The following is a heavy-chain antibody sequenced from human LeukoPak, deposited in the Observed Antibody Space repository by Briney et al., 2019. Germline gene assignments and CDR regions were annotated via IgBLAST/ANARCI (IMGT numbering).Heavy chain of an antibody. Sequence: GGSLRLSCVASGFSFSSHGMSWVRQAPGKRLEWVSHINGDGSDTNYVDSVKGRFTISRDNAKNTLYLQMNSLRAEDTAVYYCAELGITTIGGVWGKGTTVTISS. V-gene: IGHV3-74*01. D-gene: IGHD3-10*02. CDR2: INGDGSDT. CDR3: AELGITTIGGV. CDR1: GFSFSSHG. J-gene: IGHJ6*04.